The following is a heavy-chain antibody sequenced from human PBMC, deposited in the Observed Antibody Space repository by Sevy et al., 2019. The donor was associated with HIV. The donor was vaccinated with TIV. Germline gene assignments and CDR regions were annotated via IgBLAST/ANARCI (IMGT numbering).Heavy chain of an antibody. Sequence: GESLKISCVASGFTFSSYAMNWVRQAPGKGLEWVSGLSGSGGSTKYADSVKGRFTISRDNSKNTLYLQMNSLRAEDTAVYYCAKDRVWELGDAFDIWGQGTMVTVSS. CDR3: AKDRVWELGDAFDI. J-gene: IGHJ3*02. CDR1: GFTFSSYA. D-gene: IGHD1-26*01. CDR2: LSGSGGST. V-gene: IGHV3-23*01.